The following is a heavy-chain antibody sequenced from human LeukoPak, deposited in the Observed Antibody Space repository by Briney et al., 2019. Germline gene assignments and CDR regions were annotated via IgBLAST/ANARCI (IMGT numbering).Heavy chain of an antibody. Sequence: ASVKVSCKASGYSFTSHYMHWVRQAPGQGLEWMGSINPRGTSTIYAEKFQGRIIMTRDISTTTDYMELSSLKSDDTAVYYCARDNSIHERGWWFDPWGQGTLVTVSS. V-gene: IGHV1-46*01. CDR1: GYSFTSHY. CDR3: ARDNSIHERGWWFDP. D-gene: IGHD4-23*01. CDR2: INPRGTST. J-gene: IGHJ5*02.